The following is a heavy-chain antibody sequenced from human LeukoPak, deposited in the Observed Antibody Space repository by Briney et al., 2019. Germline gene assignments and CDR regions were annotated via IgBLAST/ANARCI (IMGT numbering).Heavy chain of an antibody. CDR2: ISYGGSNK. V-gene: IGHV3-30*18. J-gene: IGHJ2*01. Sequence: GGSLRLSCAASGFTFSSSGIHWVRQAPGKGLEWVAVISYGGSNKYYADSVKGRFTISRDNSKNTLYLQMNSLRAEDTAVYYCAKEGSTVTTFLWYFDLWGRGTLVTVSS. CDR3: AKEGSTVTTFLWYFDL. D-gene: IGHD4-17*01. CDR1: GFTFSSSG.